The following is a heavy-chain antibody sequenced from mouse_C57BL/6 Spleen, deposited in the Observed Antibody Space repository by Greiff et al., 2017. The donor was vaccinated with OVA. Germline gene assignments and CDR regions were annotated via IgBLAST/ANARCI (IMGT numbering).Heavy chain of an antibody. V-gene: IGHV1-26*01. D-gene: IGHD1-1*01. CDR2: INPNNGGT. Sequence: VQLQQSGPELVKPGASVKISCKASGYTFTDYYMNWVKQSHGKSLEWIGDINPNNGGTSYNQKFKGKATLTVDKSYSPAYMELRSLTSEDSAVYYCASYDGSHGDYWGQGTTLTVSS. J-gene: IGHJ2*01. CDR3: ASYDGSHGDY. CDR1: GYTFTDYY.